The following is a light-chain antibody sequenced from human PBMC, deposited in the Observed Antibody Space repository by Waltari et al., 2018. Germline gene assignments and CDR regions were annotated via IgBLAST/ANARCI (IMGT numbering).Light chain of an antibody. CDR2: RDN. CDR1: RSNIGTNY. J-gene: IGLJ3*02. V-gene: IGLV1-47*01. CDR3: SSWDFRLTIWV. Sequence: QSALTQPPSVSGTPGQKVTISCSGGRSNIGTNYVHWYQHFPGSAPKLPFYRDNQRHSGVPARFSVSKSGTSASLAISDLRPEDEADYYCSSWDFRLTIWVFGGGSRLTVL.